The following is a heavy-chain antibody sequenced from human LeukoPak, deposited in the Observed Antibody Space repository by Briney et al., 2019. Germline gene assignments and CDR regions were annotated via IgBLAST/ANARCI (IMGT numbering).Heavy chain of an antibody. J-gene: IGHJ4*02. D-gene: IGHD5-24*01. Sequence: PSETLSLSCTVSGGSISSYYWSWIRQPPGKGLEWIGYIYYSGSTNYNPSLKSRVTISVDTSKNQFSLKLSSVTAADTAVYYCARGIRDGSSFDYWGQGTLVTVSS. CDR1: GGSISSYY. CDR2: IYYSGST. CDR3: ARGIRDGSSFDY. V-gene: IGHV4-59*01.